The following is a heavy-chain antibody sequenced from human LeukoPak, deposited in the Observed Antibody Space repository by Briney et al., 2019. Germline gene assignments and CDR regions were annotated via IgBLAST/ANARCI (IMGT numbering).Heavy chain of an antibody. V-gene: IGHV3-30*18. CDR2: ISYDGSHE. D-gene: IGHD6-19*01. J-gene: IGHJ6*02. CDR3: SKSAVAGTHYYYYDMAV. Sequence: GGSLRLSCAASGFNFGSYGMHWVRQPPGKGLEWVAVISYDGSHEYYADSVKGRFTISRDSSRNTLYLQMDSLRPEDTAMYYCSKSAVAGTHYYYYDMAVWGQGTTVTVSS. CDR1: GFNFGSYG.